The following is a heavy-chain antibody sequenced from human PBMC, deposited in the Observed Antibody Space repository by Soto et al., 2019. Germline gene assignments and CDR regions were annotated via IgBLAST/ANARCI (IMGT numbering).Heavy chain of an antibody. D-gene: IGHD1-26*01. V-gene: IGHV1-18*01. Sequence: ASVKVSCKASGYTFTSYGISWVRQAPGQGLEWMGWISAYNGNTNYAQKLQGRVTMTTDTSTSTAYMELRSLRSDDTAVYYCARDRPFSGSYHFDYWGQGTLVTVSS. CDR3: ARDRPFSGSYHFDY. CDR1: GYTFTSYG. CDR2: ISAYNGNT. J-gene: IGHJ4*02.